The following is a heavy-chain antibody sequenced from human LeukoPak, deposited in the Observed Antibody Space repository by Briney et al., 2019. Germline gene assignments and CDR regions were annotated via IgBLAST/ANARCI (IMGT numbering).Heavy chain of an antibody. CDR3: ARVAGYCSSTSCYRGKHFDY. CDR1: GFTFSSYA. Sequence: GGSLRLSCAASGFTFSSYAMHWVRQAPGKGREWVAVISYDGSNKYYADSVKGRFTIYRDNSKNTLYLKMNSLRAEDTAVYYCARVAGYCSSTSCYRGKHFDYWGQGTLVTVSS. V-gene: IGHV3-30*01. D-gene: IGHD2-2*02. CDR2: ISYDGSNK. J-gene: IGHJ4*02.